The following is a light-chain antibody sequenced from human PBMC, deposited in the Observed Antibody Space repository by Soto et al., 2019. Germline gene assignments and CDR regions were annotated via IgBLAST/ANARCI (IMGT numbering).Light chain of an antibody. Sequence: AIQMTQSPSSLSASVGDRVTITCRASQGISNDVAWYQQKPGKAPKLLIYAASSLQSGVSSRFSGSGSGTDFTLTISSLQPEDSATYYCLQAYTFPITFGQGTRLEIK. V-gene: IGKV1-6*01. CDR3: LQAYTFPIT. J-gene: IGKJ5*01. CDR2: AAS. CDR1: QGISND.